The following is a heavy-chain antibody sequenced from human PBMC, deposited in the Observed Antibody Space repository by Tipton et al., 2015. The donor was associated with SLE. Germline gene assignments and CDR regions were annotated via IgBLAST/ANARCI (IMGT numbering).Heavy chain of an antibody. CDR1: GFTFSSYE. J-gene: IGHJ4*02. D-gene: IGHD2/OR15-2a*01. CDR3: ARGPFLSDRGRSLDY. CDR2: ISSSGSTI. Sequence: GSLRLSCAASGFTFSSYEMNWVRQAPGKGLEWVSYISSSGSTIYYADSVKGRFTISRDNAKNSLYLQMNSLRAEDTAVYYCARGPFLSDRGRSLDYWGQGTLVTVSS. V-gene: IGHV3-48*03.